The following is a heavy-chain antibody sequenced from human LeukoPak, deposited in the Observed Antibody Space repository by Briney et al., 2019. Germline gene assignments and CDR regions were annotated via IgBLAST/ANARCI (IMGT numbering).Heavy chain of an antibody. CDR1: GYTFTSYA. CDR3: AREYYGSGSYWGGGYFDY. Sequence: ASVKVSCKASGYTFTSYAMHWVRQAPGQRLEWMGWINAGNGNTKYSQKFQGRVTITRDTSASTAYMELSSLRSEDTAVYYCAREYYGSGSYWGGGYFDYWGQGTLVTVSS. J-gene: IGHJ4*02. CDR2: INAGNGNT. D-gene: IGHD3-10*01. V-gene: IGHV1-3*01.